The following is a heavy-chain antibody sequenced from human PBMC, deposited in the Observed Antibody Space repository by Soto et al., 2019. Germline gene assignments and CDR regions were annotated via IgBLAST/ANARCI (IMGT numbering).Heavy chain of an antibody. J-gene: IGHJ4*02. CDR1: GYIFTNSY. V-gene: IGHV1-46*01. D-gene: IGHD3-9*01. CDR3: ARETDILTGFVIDY. Sequence: QVQLVQSGAEVQKPGASVRVSCKASGYIFTNSYLHWVRQAPGQGLEWMGIINPSACRTNYAQNFQGRVTMSADTSTSTVYMELSSLRSEDTAVYYCARETDILTGFVIDYWGQGTLVIVSS. CDR2: INPSACRT.